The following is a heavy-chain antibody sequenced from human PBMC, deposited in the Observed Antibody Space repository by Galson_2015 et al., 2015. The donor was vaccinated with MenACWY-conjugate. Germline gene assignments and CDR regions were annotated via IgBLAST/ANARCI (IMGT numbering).Heavy chain of an antibody. CDR2: TNSDASTT. Sequence: SLRLSCAASGFTFSRYWMHWVRQAPGKGPEWVSRTNSDASTTTHADSVKGRFTISRDHAKNTLYLQMNSLRAEDTAVYFCARPSMVRGVTYSGYYFDLWGQGTPVTVSS. CDR3: ARPSMVRGVTYSGYYFDL. V-gene: IGHV3-74*01. J-gene: IGHJ4*02. D-gene: IGHD3-10*01. CDR1: GFTFSRYW.